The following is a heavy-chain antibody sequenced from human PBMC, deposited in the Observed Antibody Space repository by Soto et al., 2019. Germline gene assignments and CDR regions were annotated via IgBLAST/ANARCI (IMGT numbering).Heavy chain of an antibody. Sequence: TFSGFSLSTSGVGVGWIRQPPGKALEWLALIYWDDDKRYSPSLKSRLTITKDTSKNQVVLTMTNMDPGDTAKYYCAQRRDFSSTSCYAPVVGFDPWGQGTLVTASS. D-gene: IGHD2-2*01. J-gene: IGHJ5*02. CDR2: IYWDDDK. CDR1: GFSLSTSGVG. CDR3: AQRRDFSSTSCYAPVVGFDP. V-gene: IGHV2-5*02.